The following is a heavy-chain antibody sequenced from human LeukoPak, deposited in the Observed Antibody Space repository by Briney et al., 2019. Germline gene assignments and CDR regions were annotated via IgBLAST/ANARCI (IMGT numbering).Heavy chain of an antibody. V-gene: IGHV3-23*01. CDR2: ISGSGGST. Sequence: QPGGSLRLSCAASGFTFSSYGMSWVRQAPGKGLEWVSAISGSGGSTYYADSVKGRFTISRDNSKNTLYLQMNSLRAEDTAVYYCAVGYYDSPGFDPWGQGTLVTVSS. CDR3: AVGYYDSPGFDP. J-gene: IGHJ5*02. D-gene: IGHD3-22*01. CDR1: GFTFSSYG.